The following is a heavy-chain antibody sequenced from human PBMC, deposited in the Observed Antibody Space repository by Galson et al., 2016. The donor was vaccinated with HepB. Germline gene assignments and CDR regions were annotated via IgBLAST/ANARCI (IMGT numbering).Heavy chain of an antibody. CDR3: AKLMGDWGDRSTGFVDY. V-gene: IGHV3-23*01. Sequence: SLRLSCAASGFTFSGYIMSWVRQAPGKRLEWVAAISGSGYDTYYTDPAKGRFTISKDKSKNTVYLHMNNLRAEDTAIYYCAKLMGDWGDRSTGFVDYWGQGTLVTVPS. D-gene: IGHD1-1*01. J-gene: IGHJ4*02. CDR2: ISGSGYDT. CDR1: GFTFSGYI.